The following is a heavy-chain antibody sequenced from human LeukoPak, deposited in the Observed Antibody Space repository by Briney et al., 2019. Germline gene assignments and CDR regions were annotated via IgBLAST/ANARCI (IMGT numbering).Heavy chain of an antibody. CDR3: ARDEDYDILTGYQPKGFDY. Sequence: GSLRLSCAASGFTFSSYGMHWVRQAPGKGLEWVAFIRYDGSNKYYADSVKGRFTISRDNSKNTLYLQMNSLRAEDTAVYYCARDEDYDILTGYQPKGFDYWGQGTLVTVSS. V-gene: IGHV3-30*02. J-gene: IGHJ4*02. CDR2: IRYDGSNK. CDR1: GFTFSSYG. D-gene: IGHD3-9*01.